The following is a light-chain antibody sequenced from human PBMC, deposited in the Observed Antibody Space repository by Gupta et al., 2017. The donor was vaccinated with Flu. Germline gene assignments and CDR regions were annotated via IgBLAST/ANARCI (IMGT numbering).Light chain of an antibody. Sequence: NCNTIQCILYSSNNKNYLAWYQQKPGQPPKLLIYCASTRESGVPDRFSGSGSGTDFTLTISSLQAEDFAVYYCQQYYSSPLTFGGGTKAEIK. CDR1: QCILYSSNNKNY. J-gene: IGKJ4*01. CDR2: CAS. CDR3: QQYYSSPLT. V-gene: IGKV4-1*01.